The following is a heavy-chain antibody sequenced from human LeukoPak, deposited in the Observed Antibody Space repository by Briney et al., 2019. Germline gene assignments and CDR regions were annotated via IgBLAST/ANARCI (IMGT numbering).Heavy chain of an antibody. V-gene: IGHV3-23*01. D-gene: IGHD3-3*02. CDR3: AKDGLMVLAQYYFDS. Sequence: GGSLRLSCAASGFTFGSYAMSWVRQAPGKGLEWVSGISAGGGSTYYADSVKGRFTTSRDYSKNTLYLQMNSLRAGDTAVYYCAKDGLMVLAQYYFDSWGQGTLVTVSP. CDR2: ISAGGGST. J-gene: IGHJ4*02. CDR1: GFTFGSYA.